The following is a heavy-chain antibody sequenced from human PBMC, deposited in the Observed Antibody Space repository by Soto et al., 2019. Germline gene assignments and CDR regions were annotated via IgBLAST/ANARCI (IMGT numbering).Heavy chain of an antibody. CDR3: AKVLTGAHINFDY. V-gene: IGHV3-23*01. CDR2: ISDSGATT. J-gene: IGHJ4*02. Sequence: PGGSLRLSCAASGFTFCSYAMSWVRQAPGKGLEWVSAISDSGATTYYADSVKGRFTISRDNSKNTLYLQMNSLRAEDTAVYYCAKVLTGAHINFDYWGQGTLVTVSS. D-gene: IGHD3-9*01. CDR1: GFTFCSYA.